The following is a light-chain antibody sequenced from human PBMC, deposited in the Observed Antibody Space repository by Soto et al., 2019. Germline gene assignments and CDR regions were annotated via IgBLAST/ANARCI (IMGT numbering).Light chain of an antibody. CDR1: SSNIGSNY. CDR2: RDD. Sequence: QSVLTQPPSASGTPGQRVTISCSGSSSNIGSNYVYWYQQLPGTAPKLLIYRDDQRPSGVPDRFSGSKSGTSASLAISGLRSEDEADYHCAAWDDSQSVVFGGGTKL. V-gene: IGLV1-47*01. J-gene: IGLJ2*01. CDR3: AAWDDSQSVV.